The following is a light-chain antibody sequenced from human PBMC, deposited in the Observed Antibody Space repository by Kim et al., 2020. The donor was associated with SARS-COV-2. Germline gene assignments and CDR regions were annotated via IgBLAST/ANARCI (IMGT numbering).Light chain of an antibody. V-gene: IGKV1-5*03. J-gene: IGKJ2*01. CDR3: QHYNAYPVS. CDR2: KAS. Sequence: STSGRGRVTNTCRASQSISSWLAWYQQKPGKAPKLLMYKASILEGGVPSRFSGSGSGTEFTLTISTLQPDDFATYYCQHYNAYPVSFGQGTKLEI. CDR1: QSISSW.